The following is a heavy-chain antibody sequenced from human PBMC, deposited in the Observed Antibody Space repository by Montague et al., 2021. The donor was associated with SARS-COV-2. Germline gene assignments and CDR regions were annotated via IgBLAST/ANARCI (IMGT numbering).Heavy chain of an antibody. CDR3: ARDCSGGSCYSITGVPGFDC. CDR2: ISRNSDDI. CDR1: GFTFGAYR. V-gene: IGHV3-21*01. J-gene: IGHJ4*02. D-gene: IGHD2-15*01. Sequence: SLRLSCAASGFTFGAYRMHWVRQAPGKGLEWVSSISRNSDDIYHADSVKGRFAISRDNAQNSPYLQMHSLRAEDSAVYYCARDCSGGSCYSITGVPGFDCWGQGTLVTVSS.